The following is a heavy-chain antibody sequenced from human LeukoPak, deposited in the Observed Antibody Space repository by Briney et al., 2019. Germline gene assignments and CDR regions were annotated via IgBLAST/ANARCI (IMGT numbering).Heavy chain of an antibody. CDR2: INPKSGDT. Sequence: ASVKVSCKASGYTFTDYYMHWVRQAPGQGLEWMGWINPKSGDTNFAQKFQGRVTMTRDTSTTTAYMELSRLTFDDTAVSYCARDYYGSGSFSGHWGQGTLVTVYS. J-gene: IGHJ4*02. V-gene: IGHV1-2*02. CDR1: GYTFTDYY. D-gene: IGHD3-10*01. CDR3: ARDYYGSGSFSGH.